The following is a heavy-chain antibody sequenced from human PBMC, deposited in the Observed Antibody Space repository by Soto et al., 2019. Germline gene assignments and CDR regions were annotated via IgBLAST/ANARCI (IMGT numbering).Heavy chain of an antibody. V-gene: IGHV4-34*01. CDR2: INHSGST. CDR3: ATSYGNAWYTY. CDR1: GGSFSGYY. D-gene: IGHD6-13*01. J-gene: IGHJ4*02. Sequence: SETLSLTCAVYGGSFSGYYWSWIRQPPGKGLEWIGEINHSGSTNYNPSLKSRVTISVDTSKNQFTLKLSSVTAADTAVYYCATSYGNAWYTYWGQGTQVTVSS.